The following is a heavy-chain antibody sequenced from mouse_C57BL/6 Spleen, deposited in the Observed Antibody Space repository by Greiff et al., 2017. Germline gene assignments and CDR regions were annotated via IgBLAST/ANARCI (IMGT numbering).Heavy chain of an antibody. D-gene: IGHD1-1*01. CDR3: TTGYYGSRGFAY. CDR1: GFNIKDDY. CDR2: IDPENGDT. Sequence: VQLQQSGAELVRPGASVKLSCTASGFNIKDDYMHWVKQRPEQGLEWIGWIDPENGDTEYASKFQGKATITADTSSNTAYLQLSSLTSEDTAVYYCTTGYYGSRGFAYWGQGTLVTVSA. V-gene: IGHV14-4*01. J-gene: IGHJ3*01.